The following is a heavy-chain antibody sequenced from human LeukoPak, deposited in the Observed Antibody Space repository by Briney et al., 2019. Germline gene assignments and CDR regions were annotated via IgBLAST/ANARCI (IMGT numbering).Heavy chain of an antibody. CDR2: IEEEGSQK. V-gene: IGHV3-7*05. CDR1: GFTFSNYW. D-gene: IGHD5-12*01. CDR3: ARILRLRTPRAFDI. J-gene: IGHJ3*02. Sequence: GGSLRLSCAASGFTFSNYWMKWVRQAPGKGLEWVANIEEEGSQKYYVDSVKGRFTISRDNAKNSLYLQMNTLRDEDTAVYYCARILRLRTPRAFDIWGQGTMVTVSS.